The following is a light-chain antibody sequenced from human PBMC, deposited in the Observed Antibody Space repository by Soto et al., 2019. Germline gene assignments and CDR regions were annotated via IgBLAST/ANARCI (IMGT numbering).Light chain of an antibody. V-gene: IGKV3-20*01. CDR1: QYVTGSS. Sequence: EIVLTQSPGTLSLSPGERVTLSCRASQYVTGSSLAWYQQRPGQAPRLLIYDASSRASGIPDRFSGSGSGTDFTLTINRLEPEDYAVFYCQQYGRSPFTFGPGTKVDIK. CDR3: QQYGRSPFT. CDR2: DAS. J-gene: IGKJ3*01.